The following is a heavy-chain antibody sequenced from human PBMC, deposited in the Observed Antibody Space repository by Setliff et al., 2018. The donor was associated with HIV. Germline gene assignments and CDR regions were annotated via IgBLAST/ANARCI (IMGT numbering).Heavy chain of an antibody. CDR1: GGTVSRYT. CDR3: ARGAAAILYYYHMDV. D-gene: IGHD6-13*01. V-gene: IGHV1-69*13. Sequence: SVKVSCKASGGTVSRYTINWVRQAPGQGLEWMGGIIPMFGSTNYAQKFQGRVTITADESASTLYMELSSLRSDDTAVYYCARGAAAILYYYHMDVWGKGTTVTVSS. CDR2: IIPMFGST. J-gene: IGHJ6*03.